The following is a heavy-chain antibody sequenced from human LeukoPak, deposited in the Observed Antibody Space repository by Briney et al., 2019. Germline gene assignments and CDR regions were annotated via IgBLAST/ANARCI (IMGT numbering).Heavy chain of an antibody. V-gene: IGHV4-4*07. Sequence: PSETLSLTCTVSGGSISSYYWSWIRQPAGKGLEWIGRIYTSGSTNYNPSLKSRVTISVDTSKNQFSLKLSSVTAADTAVYYCALTLYSSGWYQFGAFDIWGQGTMVTVSS. D-gene: IGHD6-19*01. CDR3: ALTLYSSGWYQFGAFDI. CDR2: IYTSGST. J-gene: IGHJ3*02. CDR1: GGSISSYY.